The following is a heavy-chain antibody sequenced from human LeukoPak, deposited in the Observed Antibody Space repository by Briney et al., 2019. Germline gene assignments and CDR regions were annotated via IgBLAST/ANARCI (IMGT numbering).Heavy chain of an antibody. V-gene: IGHV1-69*04. CDR3: ARETVVVVAATEFDP. D-gene: IGHD2-15*01. CDR2: IIPILGIA. J-gene: IGHJ5*02. Sequence: SVKVSCKAPGYTFTSYGISWVRQAPGQGLEWMGRIIPILGIANYAQKFQGRVTITADKSTSTAYMELSSLRSEDTAVYYCARETVVVVAATEFDPWGQGTLVTVSS. CDR1: GYTFTSYG.